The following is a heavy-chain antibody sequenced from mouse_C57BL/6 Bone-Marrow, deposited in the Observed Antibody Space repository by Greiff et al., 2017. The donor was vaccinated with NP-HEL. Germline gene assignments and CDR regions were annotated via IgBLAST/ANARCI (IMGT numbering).Heavy chain of an antibody. V-gene: IGHV1-55*01. J-gene: IGHJ4*01. CDR3: SKEATSGVDDYAMDY. Sequence: QVQLQQPGAELVKPGASVKMSCKASGYTFTSYWITWVKQRPGQGLEWIGEIYPGSGSTNYNEKFKSKATLTVDTSSSTAYMQLSSLTSEDSAVYYCSKEATSGVDDYAMDYWGQGTSVTVSS. CDR2: IYPGSGST. CDR1: GYTFTSYW. D-gene: IGHD1-1*01.